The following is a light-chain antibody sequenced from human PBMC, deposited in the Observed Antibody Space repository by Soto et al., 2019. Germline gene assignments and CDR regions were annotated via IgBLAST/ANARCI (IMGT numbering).Light chain of an antibody. V-gene: IGKV3-15*01. CDR2: GSS. CDR3: QHYNNWPIT. J-gene: IGKJ5*01. CDR1: QSVASN. Sequence: IVMTQSPSALSVSPGDSVTLSCRARQSVASNLAWYQQKPVQAARLLIYGSSTTATGVPSRFSGSGSGTDFTLTISSLQDADFAVYHYQHYNNWPITFGQGTRLEIK.